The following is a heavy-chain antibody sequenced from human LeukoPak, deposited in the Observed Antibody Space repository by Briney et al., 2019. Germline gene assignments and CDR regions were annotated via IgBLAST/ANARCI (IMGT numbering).Heavy chain of an antibody. CDR1: GFTFSSYA. CDR3: ARGPWGSRLYWYFDL. D-gene: IGHD7-27*01. CDR2: ISYDGSNK. V-gene: IGHV3-30-3*01. Sequence: GGSLRLSCAASGFTFSSYAMHWVRQAPGKGLEWVAVISYDGSNKYYADSVKGRFTISSDNSKNTLYLQMNSLRAEDTAVYYCARGPWGSRLYWYFDLWGRGTLVTVSS. J-gene: IGHJ2*01.